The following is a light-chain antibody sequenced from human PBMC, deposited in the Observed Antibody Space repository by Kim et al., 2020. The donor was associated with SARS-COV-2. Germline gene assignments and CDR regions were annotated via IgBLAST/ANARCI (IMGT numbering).Light chain of an antibody. CDR3: QQSFSTPPT. CDR1: QSISRF. V-gene: IGKV1-39*01. CDR2: GAS. Sequence: ASIGDRVTITCRASQSISRFFNWYQQKPGEAPKLLIYGASSLQRGVPSRVSGSGSGTDLTLTISSLQPEDSATYYCQQSFSTPPTFGQGTKVEIK. J-gene: IGKJ1*01.